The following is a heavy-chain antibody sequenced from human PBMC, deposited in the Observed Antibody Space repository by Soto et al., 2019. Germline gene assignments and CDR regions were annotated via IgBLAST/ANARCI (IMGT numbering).Heavy chain of an antibody. D-gene: IGHD4-4*01. CDR1: GGTFSSYA. V-gene: IGHV1-69*13. CDR3: ARGNGGNYPYYYYGMDV. J-gene: IGHJ6*02. Sequence: SVKVSCKASGGTFSSYAISWVRQAPGQGLEWMGGIIPIFGTANYAQKFQGRVTITADESTSTAYMGLSSLRSEDTAVYYCARGNGGNYPYYYYGMDVWGQGTTVTVSS. CDR2: IIPIFGTA.